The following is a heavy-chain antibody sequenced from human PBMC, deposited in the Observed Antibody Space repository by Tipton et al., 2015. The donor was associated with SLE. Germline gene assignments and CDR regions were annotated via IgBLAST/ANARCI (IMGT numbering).Heavy chain of an antibody. Sequence: SLRLSCAASGFTFSSYAMSWVRQAPGKGLEWVSYISSSSSYTNYADSVKGRFTISRDNAKNSLYLQMNSLRAEDTAVYYCAREIQRAYYYDSSGYYGDAFDIWGQGTMVTVSS. CDR3: AREIQRAYYYDSSGYYGDAFDI. CDR1: GFTFSSYA. J-gene: IGHJ3*02. CDR2: ISSSSSYT. D-gene: IGHD3-22*01. V-gene: IGHV3-11*05.